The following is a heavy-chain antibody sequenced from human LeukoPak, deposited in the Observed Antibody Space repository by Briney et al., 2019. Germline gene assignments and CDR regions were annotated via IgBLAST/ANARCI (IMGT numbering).Heavy chain of an antibody. Sequence: SENLSLTCTVSGGSISSHYWSWIRQPPGKGLEWIGYIYYSGSTNYNPSLKSRVTISVDTSKNQFSLKLSSVTAADTAVYYCARAYGWYGAFDIWGQGTMVTVSS. CDR3: ARAYGWYGAFDI. CDR1: GGSISSHY. D-gene: IGHD6-19*01. V-gene: IGHV4-59*11. J-gene: IGHJ3*02. CDR2: IYYSGST.